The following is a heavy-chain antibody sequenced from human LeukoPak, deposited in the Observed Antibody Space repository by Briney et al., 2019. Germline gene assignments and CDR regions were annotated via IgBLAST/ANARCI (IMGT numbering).Heavy chain of an antibody. V-gene: IGHV1-18*01. D-gene: IGHD3-22*01. CDR1: GYTFTSYG. J-gene: IGHJ4*02. CDR2: ISAYNGNT. Sequence: ASVKVSCKASGYTFTSYGISWVRQAPGQGLEWMGWISAYNGNTNYAQKLQGRVTMTTDTSTSTAYMELRSLRSDDTAVYYCARDTPQNYYDSSGYYGDFDYWGQGTLVTVSS. CDR3: ARDTPQNYYDSSGYYGDFDY.